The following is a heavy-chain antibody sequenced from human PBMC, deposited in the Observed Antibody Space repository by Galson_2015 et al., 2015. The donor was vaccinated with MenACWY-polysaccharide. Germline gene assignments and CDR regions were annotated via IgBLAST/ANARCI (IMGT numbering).Heavy chain of an antibody. Sequence: SLRLSCAASGFTFSDYATHWVRQAPGKGLEWVAVISYDGDNKYYADSVKARLTVSRDDFNNTVYLRMNSLRAEDTAVYFCAKDRPLRGLTKYYYGMDVWGQGTTVTVSS. CDR3: AKDRPLRGLTKYYYGMDV. J-gene: IGHJ6*02. CDR2: ISYDGDNK. D-gene: IGHD2-8*01. CDR1: GFTFSDYA. V-gene: IGHV3-30*18.